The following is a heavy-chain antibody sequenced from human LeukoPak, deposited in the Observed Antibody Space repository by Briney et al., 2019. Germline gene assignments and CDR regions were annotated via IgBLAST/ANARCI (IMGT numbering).Heavy chain of an antibody. J-gene: IGHJ4*02. D-gene: IGHD3-22*01. CDR2: ITASSNYI. CDR3: VRVDDSGYLWDY. Sequence: PGGSLRLSCAASGFTFSSYAMSWVRQAPGKGLEWVSSITASSNYIDYAASVKGRFTISRDNAKNSLHLQLSSLRVEDTAIYYCVRVDDSGYLWDYWGQGTLVTVSS. V-gene: IGHV3-21*06. CDR1: GFTFSSYA.